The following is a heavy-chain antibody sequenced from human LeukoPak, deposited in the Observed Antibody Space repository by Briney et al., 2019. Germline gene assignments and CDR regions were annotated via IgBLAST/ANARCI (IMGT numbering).Heavy chain of an antibody. Sequence: GASVRVSCKASGYTFTSYYMHSVRQAHGQGLEWMGLINPSGGSTVYAQKFQGTVTMTRHTSTSTVYLELSSLRSEDTAVYYCARDTSSAYYFDYWGQGTLVTVFS. CDR1: GYTFTSYY. J-gene: IGHJ4*02. CDR2: INPSGGST. V-gene: IGHV1-46*01. D-gene: IGHD6-13*01. CDR3: ARDTSSAYYFDY.